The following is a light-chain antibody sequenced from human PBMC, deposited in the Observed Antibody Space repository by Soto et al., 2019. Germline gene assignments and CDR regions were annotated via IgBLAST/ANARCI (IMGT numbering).Light chain of an antibody. CDR1: QSVLQSADTKNR. CDR3: QHYYSSPFT. J-gene: IGKJ2*01. V-gene: IGKV4-1*01. CDR2: WAS. Sequence: DIVMTQSPDSLAVSLGERATINCKSSQSVLQSADTKNRLTWYQQKPGQHPRLLIYWASFRESGVPDRFSGSGSGTDFTLTISSLQAEDVAIYYCQHYYSSPFTFGQGTKLQIK.